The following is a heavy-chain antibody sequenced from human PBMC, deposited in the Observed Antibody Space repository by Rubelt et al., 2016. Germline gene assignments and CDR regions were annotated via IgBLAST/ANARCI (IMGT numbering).Heavy chain of an antibody. Sequence: QVQLVQSGAEVKRPGASVMLYCQASGYTFTNHAIHWLRQAAGQGLDWMGWINIGNANTRYSQNFQGRLPITRDTSATTAYMEFTSLTSEDTAVYFCARRDARHFDYWGQGTLVTVS. CDR2: INIGNANT. CDR1: GYTFTNHA. D-gene: IGHD2-2*01. V-gene: IGHV1-3*04. CDR3: ARRDARHFDY. J-gene: IGHJ4*02.